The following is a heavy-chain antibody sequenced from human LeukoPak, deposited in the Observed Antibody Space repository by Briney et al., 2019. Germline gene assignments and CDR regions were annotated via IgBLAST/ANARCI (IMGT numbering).Heavy chain of an antibody. J-gene: IGHJ6*03. V-gene: IGHV3-73*01. Sequence: PGGSLRLSCAASGFTFSGSAMHWVRQASEKGLEWVGRIRSKANSYATAYAASVKGRFTISRDDSKNTAYLQMNSLKTEDTAVYYCTRGIAVAVEGIYYYYMDVWGKGTTVTVSS. D-gene: IGHD6-19*01. CDR2: IRSKANSYAT. CDR1: GFTFSGSA. CDR3: TRGIAVAVEGIYYYYMDV.